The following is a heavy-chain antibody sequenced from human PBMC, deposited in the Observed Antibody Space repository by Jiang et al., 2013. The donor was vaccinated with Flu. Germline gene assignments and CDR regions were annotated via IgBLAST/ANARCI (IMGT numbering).Heavy chain of an antibody. J-gene: IGHJ4*02. V-gene: IGHV4-59*01. CDR3: ARAASGWYETYFDY. Sequence: PGLVKPSETLSLTCTVSGGSINSFYWTWIRQPPGKGLEWIGYIYYSGSTNYNPSLKSRATISLDTSKTQFSLKLSSVTAADTAVYYCARAASGWYETYFDYWGQGTLVTVSS. CDR1: GGSINSFY. D-gene: IGHD6-19*01. CDR2: IYYSGST.